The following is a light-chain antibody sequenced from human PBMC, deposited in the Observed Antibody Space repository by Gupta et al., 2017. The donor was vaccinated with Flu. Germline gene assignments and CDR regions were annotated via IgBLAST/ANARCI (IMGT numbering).Light chain of an antibody. CDR3: AAWDVSLNVVL. CDR1: ISNIGRNN. CDR2: RTD. Sequence: QSVLAQPPSASGTPGQRVTISCSGSISNIGRNNVNWYQQLPGAAPKLLIYRTDPRPSGVPDRFSGSKCGTSAYLAISGLQSEDEGDYYCAAWDVSLNVVLFGGGTKLTVL. V-gene: IGLV1-44*01. J-gene: IGLJ2*01.